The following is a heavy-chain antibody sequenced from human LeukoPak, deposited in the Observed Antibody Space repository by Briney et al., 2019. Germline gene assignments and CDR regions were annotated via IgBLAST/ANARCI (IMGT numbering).Heavy chain of an antibody. CDR1: GFTFSSSA. V-gene: IGHV3-23*01. CDR2: ISGSGGST. J-gene: IGHJ4*02. D-gene: IGHD3-22*01. CDR3: AKDINYDSSGYFLY. Sequence: PGGSLRLSCAASGFTFSSSAMSWVRQAPGKGLEWVSAISGSGGSTYYADSVKGRFTISRDNSKNTLFLQMNSLRAEDTAVYYCAKDINYDSSGYFLYWGQGTLVTVSS.